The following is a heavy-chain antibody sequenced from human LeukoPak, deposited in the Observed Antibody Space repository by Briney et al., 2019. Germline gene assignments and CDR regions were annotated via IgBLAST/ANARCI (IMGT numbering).Heavy chain of an antibody. Sequence: PSETLSLTCTVSGGSISSSSYYWGWIRQPPGKGLEWIGSIYYSGSTYYNPSLKSRVTISVDTSKNQFSLKLSSVTAADTAVYYCARLDDRDYVWGSYRPACFDYWGQGTLVTVSS. J-gene: IGHJ4*02. CDR3: ARLDDRDYVWGSYRPACFDY. D-gene: IGHD3-16*02. V-gene: IGHV4-39*01. CDR2: IYYSGST. CDR1: GGSISSSSYY.